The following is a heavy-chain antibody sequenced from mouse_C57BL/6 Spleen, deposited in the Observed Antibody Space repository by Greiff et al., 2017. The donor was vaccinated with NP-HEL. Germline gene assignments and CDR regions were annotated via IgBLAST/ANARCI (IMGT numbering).Heavy chain of an antibody. J-gene: IGHJ3*01. CDR2: IYPGDGDT. V-gene: IGHV1-82*01. CDR3: ARRGLHA. Sequence: QVQLQQSGPELVKPGASVKISCKASGYAFSSSWLNWVKQRPGKGLEWIGRIYPGDGDTNYNGKFTGKATLTADKSSSTAYMQLSSLTSEDSAVYFCARRGLHAWGQGTLVTVSA. CDR1: GYAFSSSW. D-gene: IGHD2-13*01.